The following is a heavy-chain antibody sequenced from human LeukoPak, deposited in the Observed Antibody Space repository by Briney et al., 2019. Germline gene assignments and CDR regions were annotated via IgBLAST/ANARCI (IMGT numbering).Heavy chain of an antibody. CDR3: AKDVASYYYGSGRFDY. CDR2: IRWNGGSI. Sequence: PGGSERLFCAASGHTFHEYAMHCVRHAPGKALEQVLGIRWNGGSIGYADSVKGLFTISRDNAKTSLYLQMNSLRDEDTALYYCAKDVASYYYGSGRFDYWGQGTLVTVSS. CDR1: GHTFHEYA. J-gene: IGHJ4*02. D-gene: IGHD3-10*01. V-gene: IGHV3-9*01.